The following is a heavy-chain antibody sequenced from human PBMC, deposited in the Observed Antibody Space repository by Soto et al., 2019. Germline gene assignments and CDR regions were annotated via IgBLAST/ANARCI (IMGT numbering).Heavy chain of an antibody. D-gene: IGHD2-8*01. Sequence: SETLSLTCTVSGGSISSYYWSWIRQPPGKGLEWIGYIYYSGSTNYNPSLKSRVTISVDTSKNQFSLKLSSVTAADTAVYYCARAPDIVLMVYAIRRAFDIWGQGTMVTVSS. CDR3: ARAPDIVLMVYAIRRAFDI. CDR2: IYYSGST. J-gene: IGHJ3*02. V-gene: IGHV4-59*12. CDR1: GGSISSYY.